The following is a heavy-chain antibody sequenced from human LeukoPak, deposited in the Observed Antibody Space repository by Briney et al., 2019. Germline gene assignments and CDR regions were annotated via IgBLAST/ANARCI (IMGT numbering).Heavy chain of an antibody. CDR3: GRLRAGYNSSFTPSYYFVC. CDR1: GFTFSSYS. Sequence: GGSLRLSCAASGFTFSSYSMNWVRQAPGKGLEWVSYISSSSSTIYYADSVKGRFTISRDNAKNSLYLQKNSLRAEHPAVYYCGRLRAGYNSSFTPSYYFVCWRRRTLVTVSS. J-gene: IGHJ4*02. V-gene: IGHV3-48*01. D-gene: IGHD6-13*01. CDR2: ISSSSSTI.